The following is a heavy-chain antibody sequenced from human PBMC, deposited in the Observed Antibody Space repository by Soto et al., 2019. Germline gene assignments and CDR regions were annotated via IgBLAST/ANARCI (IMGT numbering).Heavy chain of an antibody. J-gene: IGHJ5*02. CDR2: IYYSGST. CDR1: GGSISSGDYY. CDR3: ARGLGVNYDILTGYYRGGWFDP. D-gene: IGHD3-9*01. V-gene: IGHV4-30-4*01. Sequence: QVQLQESGPGLVKPSQTLFLTCTVSGGSISSGDYYWSWIRQPPGKGLEWIGYIYYSGSTYYNPSLKSRVTISVDTSKNQFSLKLSSVTAADTAVYYCARGLGVNYDILTGYYRGGWFDPWGQGTLVTVSS.